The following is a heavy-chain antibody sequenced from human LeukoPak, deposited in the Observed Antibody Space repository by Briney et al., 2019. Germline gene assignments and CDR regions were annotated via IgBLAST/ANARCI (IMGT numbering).Heavy chain of an antibody. J-gene: IGHJ4*02. Sequence: GGSLRLSCAASGFTFSTYSMSWVRQAPGKGLEWVSTITAGGGDKDYADSVKGRFTISRDNSKNTVYLQMNSLRAEDTAVYYCAKDSPVFGIVFDSWGQGTLVTVSS. CDR2: ITAGGGDK. CDR1: GFTFSTYS. D-gene: IGHD3-3*01. V-gene: IGHV3-23*01. CDR3: AKDSPVFGIVFDS.